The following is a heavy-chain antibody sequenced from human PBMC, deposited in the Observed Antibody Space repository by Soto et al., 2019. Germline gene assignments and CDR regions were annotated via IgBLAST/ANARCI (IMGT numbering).Heavy chain of an antibody. CDR2: INHSGST. D-gene: IGHD2-8*01. J-gene: IGHJ6*02. Sequence: PSETLSLTCTVYGWSFSGYYWSWIRQPPGKGLEWIGEINHSGSTNYNPSPKSRVTISVDTSKNQFSLKLSSVTAADTAVYYCARGKRTYDNYYYGMDVWGQGTKVTVSS. CDR3: ARGKRTYDNYYYGMDV. V-gene: IGHV4-34*01. CDR1: GWSFSGYY.